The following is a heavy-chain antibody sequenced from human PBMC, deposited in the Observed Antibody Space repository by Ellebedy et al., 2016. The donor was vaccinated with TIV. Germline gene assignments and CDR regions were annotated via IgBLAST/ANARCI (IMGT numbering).Heavy chain of an antibody. D-gene: IGHD3-9*01. J-gene: IGHJ6*02. Sequence: GESLKISCAASGFTFSTYSMNWVRQAPGKGLEWVSSISGSGNLAYYAESVKGRFTISSDNSKNMLFPQMNTLRVEDTAVYYCGKGRGGRYYGMDVWGQGTTVTVSS. CDR3: GKGRGGRYYGMDV. V-gene: IGHV3-23*01. CDR1: GFTFSTYS. CDR2: ISGSGNLA.